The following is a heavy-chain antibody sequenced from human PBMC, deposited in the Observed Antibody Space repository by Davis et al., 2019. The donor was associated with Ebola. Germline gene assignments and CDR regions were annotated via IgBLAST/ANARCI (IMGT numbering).Heavy chain of an antibody. CDR3: ARVHCGGDCYTDAFDI. CDR2: INPNSGGT. Sequence: ASAQVSCKASGYTFTGYYMNWVRQAPGQGLEWMGWINPNSGGTNYAQKFQGRVTMTRDTSISTAYMELSRLRSDDTAVYYCARVHCGGDCYTDAFDIWGQGTMVTVSS. CDR1: GYTFTGYY. J-gene: IGHJ3*02. V-gene: IGHV1-2*02. D-gene: IGHD2-21*01.